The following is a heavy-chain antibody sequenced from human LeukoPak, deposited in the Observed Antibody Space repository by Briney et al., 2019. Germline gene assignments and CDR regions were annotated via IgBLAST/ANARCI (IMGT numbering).Heavy chain of an antibody. J-gene: IGHJ3*02. CDR2: FDPEDGET. CDR3: ATATTGTFDI. V-gene: IGHV1-24*01. Sequence: ASVKVSCKVSGYTLTELSMHWVRQAPGKGFEWMGGFDPEDGETIYAQKFQGRVTMTEDTSTDTAHMELSSLRSEDTAVYYCATATTGTFDIWGQGTMVTVSS. D-gene: IGHD1-26*01. CDR1: GYTLTELS.